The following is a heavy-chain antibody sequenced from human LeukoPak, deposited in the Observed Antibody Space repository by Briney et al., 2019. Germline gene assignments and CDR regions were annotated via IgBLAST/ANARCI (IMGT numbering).Heavy chain of an antibody. D-gene: IGHD3/OR15-3a*01. CDR2: ISGDGGSA. CDR1: GFTFTSYA. J-gene: IGHJ4*02. V-gene: IGHV3-23*01. Sequence: GGSLRLSCAASGFTFTSYAMSWVRQAPGEGLEWVSTISGDGGSAYYADSVKGRFTISRDNSKNTLYLQMNSLGAEDTAVYYCAKVKVEEGLIMLFDYWGQGTLVTVSS. CDR3: AKVKVEEGLIMLFDY.